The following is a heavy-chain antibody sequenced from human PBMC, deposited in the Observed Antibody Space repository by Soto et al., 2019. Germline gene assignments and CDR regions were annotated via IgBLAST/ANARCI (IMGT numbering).Heavy chain of an antibody. CDR1: GFTFSSYG. CDR3: AKAGSRYSSGWYEYFQH. Sequence: GGSLRLSCAASGFTFSSYGMHWVRQAPGKGLEWVAVISYDGSNKYYADSVKGRFTISRDNSKNTLYLQMNSLRAEDTAVYYCAKAGSRYSSGWYEYFQHWGQGTLVTVSS. D-gene: IGHD6-19*01. CDR2: ISYDGSNK. J-gene: IGHJ1*01. V-gene: IGHV3-30*18.